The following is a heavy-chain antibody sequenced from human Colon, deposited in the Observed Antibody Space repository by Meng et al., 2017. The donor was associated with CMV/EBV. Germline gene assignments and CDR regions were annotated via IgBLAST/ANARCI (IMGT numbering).Heavy chain of an antibody. D-gene: IGHD2-2*01. CDR3: ARAASYCSNTDCYGNWFHP. J-gene: IGHJ5*02. V-gene: IGHV1-2*02. Sequence: ASVQVSCKASGYTFSGYYIHWVRQAPGQGLEWMGWVYPNNGDTKYAQNFQGRVTMARDTSISTAYMELSSLRSDDTAIYYCARAASYCSNTDCYGNWFHPWGQGTVVTVSS. CDR2: VYPNNGDT. CDR1: GYTFSGYY.